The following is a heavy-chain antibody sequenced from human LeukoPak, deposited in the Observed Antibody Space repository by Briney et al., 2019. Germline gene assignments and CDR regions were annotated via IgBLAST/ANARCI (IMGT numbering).Heavy chain of an antibody. J-gene: IGHJ4*02. Sequence: GGSLRPSCAASGFTFSSYAMHWVRQAPGKGLEWVAVISYDGSNKYYADSVKGRFTISRDNSKNTLYLQMNSLRAEDTAVYYCARQVGDYWGQGTLVTVSS. CDR2: ISYDGSNK. CDR1: GFTFSSYA. V-gene: IGHV3-30-3*01. CDR3: ARQVGDY.